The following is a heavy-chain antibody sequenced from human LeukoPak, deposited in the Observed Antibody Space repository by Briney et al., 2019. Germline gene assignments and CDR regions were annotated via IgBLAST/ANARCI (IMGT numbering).Heavy chain of an antibody. CDR1: GYTFTSYG. J-gene: IGHJ4*02. CDR2: ISAYNGNT. CDR3: ARDLGIVVVPAAEDY. Sequence: ASVKVSCKASGYTFTSYGISWVRQAPGQGLEWMGWISAYNGNTNYAQKLQGRVTMTTDTSTSTAYMELRSLRSDDTAVYYCARDLGIVVVPAAEDYWGQGTLVTVSS. V-gene: IGHV1-18*01. D-gene: IGHD2-2*01.